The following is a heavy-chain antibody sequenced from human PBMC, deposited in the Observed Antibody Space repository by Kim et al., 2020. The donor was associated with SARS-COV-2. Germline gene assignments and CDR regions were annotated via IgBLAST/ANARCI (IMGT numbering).Heavy chain of an antibody. CDR3: AREYSYGYGY. CDR2: NT. V-gene: IGHV1-3*01. Sequence: NTKYSQKFQGRVTITRDTSASTAYMELSSLRSEDTAVYYCAREYSYGYGYWGQGTLVTVSS. D-gene: IGHD5-18*01. J-gene: IGHJ4*02.